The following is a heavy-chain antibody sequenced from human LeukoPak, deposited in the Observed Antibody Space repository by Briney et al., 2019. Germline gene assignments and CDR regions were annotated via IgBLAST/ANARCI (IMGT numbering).Heavy chain of an antibody. CDR1: GFTFSSYW. CDR2: INSDGTNI. D-gene: IGHD3-9*01. J-gene: IGHJ3*01. V-gene: IGHV3-74*01. CDR3: ARVADKGTTIGTFDS. Sequence: PGGSLRLSCAASGFTFSSYWMHWVRQVPGKGLVWVSRINSDGTNIRYADSVRGRFSISRDNAKNTLYLQMNSLRAEDTAVYFCARVADKGTTIGTFDSWGQGTVVTVSS.